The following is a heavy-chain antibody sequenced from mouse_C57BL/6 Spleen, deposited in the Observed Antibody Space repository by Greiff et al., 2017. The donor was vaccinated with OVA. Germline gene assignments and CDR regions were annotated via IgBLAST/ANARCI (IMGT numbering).Heavy chain of an antibody. J-gene: IGHJ1*03. CDR3: ARSSANWDWYFDV. D-gene: IGHD4-1*01. CDR1: GYAFSSSW. CDR2: IYPGDGDT. V-gene: IGHV1-82*01. Sequence: QVQLQQSGPELVKPGASVKISCKASGYAFSSSWMNWVKQRPGKGLEWSGRIYPGDGDTNYNGKFKGKATLTADKSSSTAYMQLSSLTSEDSAVYFCARSSANWDWYFDVWGTGTTVTVSS.